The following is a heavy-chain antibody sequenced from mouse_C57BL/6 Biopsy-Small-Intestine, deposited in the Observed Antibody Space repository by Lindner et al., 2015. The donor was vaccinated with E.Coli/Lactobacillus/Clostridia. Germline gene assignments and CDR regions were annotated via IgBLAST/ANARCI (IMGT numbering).Heavy chain of an antibody. CDR2: FYPGSGSI. CDR3: ARHEEYAYYSTPGYAMDY. Sequence: VQLQESGAELVKPGASVKLSCKASGYTFTEYTIHWVKQRSGQGLEWIGWFYPGSGSIKYNEKFKDKATLTADKSSSTVYMELSRLTSEDSAVYFCARHEEYAYYSTPGYAMDYWGQGTSVTVSS. D-gene: IGHD2-5*01. J-gene: IGHJ4*01. CDR1: GYTFTEYT. V-gene: IGHV1-62-2*01.